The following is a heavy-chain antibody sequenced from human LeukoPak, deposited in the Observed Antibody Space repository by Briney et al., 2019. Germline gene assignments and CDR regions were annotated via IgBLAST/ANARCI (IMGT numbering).Heavy chain of an antibody. CDR3: ARCLGYDYVWGSYRVRGYFDY. J-gene: IGHJ4*02. CDR1: GGSISSYY. V-gene: IGHV4-34*01. CDR2: INHSGST. D-gene: IGHD3-16*02. Sequence: SETLSLTCTVSGGSISSYYWSWIRQPPGKGLEWIGEINHSGSTNYNPSLKSRVTISVDTSKNQFSLKLSSVTAADTAVYYCARCLGYDYVWGSYRVRGYFDYWGQGTLVTVSS.